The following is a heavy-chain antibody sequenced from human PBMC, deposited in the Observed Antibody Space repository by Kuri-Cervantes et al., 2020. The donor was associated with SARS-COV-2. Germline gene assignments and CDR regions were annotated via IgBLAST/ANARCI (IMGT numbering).Heavy chain of an antibody. D-gene: IGHD6-19*01. CDR1: GYTLTSYW. J-gene: IGHJ4*02. CDR3: ARHSNGWSSYFDY. CDR2: IDPTDSYT. V-gene: IGHV5-10-1*01. Sequence: KVSCKASGYTLTSYWITWVRQMPGKGLEWMGTIDPTDSYTNYSPSFQGHVTLSADKSISTAYLQWRSLKASDTAIYYCARHSNGWSSYFDYWGQGTLVTSPQ.